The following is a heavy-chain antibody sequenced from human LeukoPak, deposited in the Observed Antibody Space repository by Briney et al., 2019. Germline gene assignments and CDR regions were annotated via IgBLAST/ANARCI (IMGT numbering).Heavy chain of an antibody. CDR3: ASPDYYGPGSYQFDP. V-gene: IGHV1-2*02. Sequence: ASVRVSCKASAYTFTGYYMHWVRQAPGQGLEWMGWINPNGGGTTYAQKFRGRVTMTSDTSISTAFMELHSLRSDDTAIYYCASPDYYGPGSYQFDPWGQGALVTVSS. J-gene: IGHJ5*02. CDR1: AYTFTGYY. D-gene: IGHD3-10*01. CDR2: INPNGGGT.